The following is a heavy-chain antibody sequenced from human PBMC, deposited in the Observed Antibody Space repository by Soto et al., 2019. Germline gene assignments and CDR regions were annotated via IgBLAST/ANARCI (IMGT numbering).Heavy chain of an antibody. J-gene: IGHJ4*02. D-gene: IGHD1-20*01. CDR3: VRDRRISGINRGLDY. CDR1: GFIFSDFH. CDR2: ISSRGDTI. V-gene: IGHV3-11*01. Sequence: QVQLVDSGGGLVKPGGSLRLSCAASGFIFSDFHMTWIRQAPGKGLELVAYISSRGDTIYYADSVRGRITISRDNDKDSLFLQMSSLRVEYTAVYYCVRDRRISGINRGLDYWGRGTLVTVSS.